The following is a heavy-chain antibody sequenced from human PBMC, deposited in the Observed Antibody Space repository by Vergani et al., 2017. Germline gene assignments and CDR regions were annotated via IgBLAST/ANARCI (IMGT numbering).Heavy chain of an antibody. J-gene: IGHJ6*02. Sequence: QVQLVESGGGVVQPGRSLRLSCAASGFTFSSYAMHWVRQAPGKGLEWVAVISYDGNNKYYSDSVKGGFTISRDNSKHTLYLQMDSLRAEDTAVYYCAKYRVQYSSSWYIYWGQGSTVTVSS. CDR1: GFTFSSYA. CDR2: ISYDGNNK. V-gene: IGHV3-30-3*01. D-gene: IGHD6-13*01. CDR3: AKYRVQYSSSWYIY.